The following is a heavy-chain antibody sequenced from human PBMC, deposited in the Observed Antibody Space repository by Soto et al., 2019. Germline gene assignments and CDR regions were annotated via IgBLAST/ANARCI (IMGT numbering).Heavy chain of an antibody. J-gene: IGHJ1*01. V-gene: IGHV1-69*13. CDR3: ARNVAIGVAAAD. CDR2: IIPIFGTG. D-gene: IGHD6-13*01. CDR1: GGNFRSYA. Sequence: SVKASCQASGGNFRSYAISWVRQAPGHALEWMGGIIPIFGTGNYAQKFQRRVTMTGDESTSRAYMERSTLTSEDTAVYYCARNVAIGVAAADWG.